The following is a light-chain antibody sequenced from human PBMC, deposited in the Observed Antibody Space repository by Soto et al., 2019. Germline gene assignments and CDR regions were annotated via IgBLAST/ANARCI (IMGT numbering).Light chain of an antibody. J-gene: IGKJ1*01. CDR3: QQTYSTPGT. V-gene: IGKV1-39*01. CDR1: QTIKTY. Sequence: DIKMTQSPSPLSASVGDSVTITCRASQTIKTYLNWYRHKPGEAPKLLIYAASRLQTGVPSRFSGSGSGTFFTLSISSLQPEDFATYYCQQTYSTPGTFGQGTKVEV. CDR2: AAS.